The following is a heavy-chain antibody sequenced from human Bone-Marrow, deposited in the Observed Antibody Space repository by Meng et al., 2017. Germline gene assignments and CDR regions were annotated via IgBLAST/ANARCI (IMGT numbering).Heavy chain of an antibody. D-gene: IGHD1-14*01. CDR1: GGSISSGGYY. J-gene: IGHJ4*02. CDR3: AREASPEYYFDY. Sequence: VQLQESGPGLVKPSQTLSLTCTVPGGSISSGGYYWSWIRQHPGKGLEWIGYIYYSGSTYYNPSLKSRVTISVDTSKNQFSLKLSSVTAADTAVYYCAREASPEYYFDYWGQGTLVTVSS. V-gene: IGHV4-31*03. CDR2: IYYSGST.